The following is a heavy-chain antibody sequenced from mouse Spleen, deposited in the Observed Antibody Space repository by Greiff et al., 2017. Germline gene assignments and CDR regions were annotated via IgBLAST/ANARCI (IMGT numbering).Heavy chain of an antibody. V-gene: IGHV3-8*02. Sequence: DVQLQESGPSLVKPSQTLSLTCSVTGDSITSGYWNWIRKFPGNKLEYMGYISYSGSTYYNPSLKSRISITRDTSKNQYYLQLNSVTTEDTATYYCARYTPQIYYDYGYYFDYWGQGTTLTVSS. D-gene: IGHD2-4*01. J-gene: IGHJ2*01. CDR3: ARYTPQIYYDYGYYFDY. CDR1: GDSITSGY. CDR2: ISYSGST.